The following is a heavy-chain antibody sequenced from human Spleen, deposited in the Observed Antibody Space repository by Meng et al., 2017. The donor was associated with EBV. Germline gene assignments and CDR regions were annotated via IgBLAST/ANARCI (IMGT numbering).Heavy chain of an antibody. CDR2: VYFSGST. CDR3: ARGGYGTNYFDP. CDR1: GASISTGSYY. J-gene: IGHJ5*02. Sequence: QVEVQESGPGLVKPSETLALTCTVSGASISTGSYYWTWIWQTPGKGLEWLGYVYFSGSTNYNPSLKSRVTMSIDTSKNQFSLNLRSATAADAAVYFCARGGYGTNYFDPWGQGTLVTVSS. D-gene: IGHD4/OR15-4a*01. V-gene: IGHV4-61*01.